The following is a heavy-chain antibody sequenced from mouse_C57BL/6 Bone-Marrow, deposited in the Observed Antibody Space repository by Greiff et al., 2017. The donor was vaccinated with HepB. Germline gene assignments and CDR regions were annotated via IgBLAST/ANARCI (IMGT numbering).Heavy chain of an antibody. CDR1: GFTFSDFY. D-gene: IGHD4-1*01. CDR2: SRNKANDYTT. J-gene: IGHJ4*01. CDR3: ARDAGLGLGAMDY. V-gene: IGHV7-1*01. Sequence: EVQGVESGGGLVQSGRSLRLSCATSGFTFSDFYMEWVRQAPGKGLEWIAASRNKANDYTTEYSASVKGRFIVSRDTSQSILYLQMNALRAEDTAIYYCARDAGLGLGAMDYWGQGTSVTVSS.